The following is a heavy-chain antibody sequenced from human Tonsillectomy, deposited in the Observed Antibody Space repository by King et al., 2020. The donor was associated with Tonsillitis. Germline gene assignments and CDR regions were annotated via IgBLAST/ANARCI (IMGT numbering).Heavy chain of an antibody. CDR2: IWYDGSNK. V-gene: IGHV3-33*01. Sequence: QLVQSGGGVVQPGRSLRLSCAASGFTFSSYGMHWVRQAPGKGLEWVAVIWYDGSNKYYADSVKGRFTISRDNSKNTLYLQMNSLRAEDTAVYYCAGDPPASYGDYDSYVMDVWGQGTTVTVSS. D-gene: IGHD4-17*01. J-gene: IGHJ6*02. CDR3: AGDPPASYGDYDSYVMDV. CDR1: GFTFSSYG.